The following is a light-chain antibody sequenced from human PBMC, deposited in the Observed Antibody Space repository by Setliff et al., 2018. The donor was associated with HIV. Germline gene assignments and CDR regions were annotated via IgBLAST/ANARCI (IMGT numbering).Light chain of an antibody. Sequence: QSVLTQPASVSGSPGQSITISCTGTNSDIGGYNYVSWYQQHPGKGPKLIIFQASNRPSGISDRFSGAKSGNTASLTISGLQAEDEAEYHCSAWRSSGPLVVFGTGTKVTVL. CDR3: SAWRSSGPLVV. J-gene: IGLJ1*01. CDR1: NSDIGGYNY. CDR2: QAS. V-gene: IGLV2-14*01.